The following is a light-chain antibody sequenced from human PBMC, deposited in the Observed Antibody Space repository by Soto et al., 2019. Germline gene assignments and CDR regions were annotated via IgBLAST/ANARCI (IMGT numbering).Light chain of an antibody. CDR3: QQYNDWRT. Sequence: EVGISRSPATLAENQGERATLSCRASQSVSSNLAWYQQKPGQAPRLLIYGASTRATGIPARFSGSGSGTEFSLTITSLQSEDFAVYYCQQYNDWRTFGQGTKV. CDR2: GAS. V-gene: IGKV3-15*01. CDR1: QSVSSN. J-gene: IGKJ1*01.